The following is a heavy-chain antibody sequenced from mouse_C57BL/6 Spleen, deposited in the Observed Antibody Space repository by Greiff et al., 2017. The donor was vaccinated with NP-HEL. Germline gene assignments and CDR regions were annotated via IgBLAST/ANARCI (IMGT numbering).Heavy chain of an antibody. CDR3: ARIYGSSYFDY. D-gene: IGHD1-1*01. J-gene: IGHJ2*01. CDR2: ISSGGSYT. V-gene: IGHV5-6*01. Sequence: EVKLMESGGDLVKPGGSLKLSCAASGFTFSSYGMSWVRQTPDKRLEWVATISSGGSYTYYPDSVKGRFTISRDNAKNTLYLQMSSLKSEDTAMYYCARIYGSSYFDYWGQGTTLTVSS. CDR1: GFTFSSYG.